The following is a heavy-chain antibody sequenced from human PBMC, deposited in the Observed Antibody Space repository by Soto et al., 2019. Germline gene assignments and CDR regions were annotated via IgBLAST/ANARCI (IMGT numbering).Heavy chain of an antibody. Sequence: EVQVVESGGGLVQPGGSLRLSCVASGLTFSSEWMNWVREAPGKGLEWVANISPEGSARHYVDSMKGRFAISRDNAKNSVYLLMNSLGVDDTALYYCMTGYGYWGLGTLVTVSS. V-gene: IGHV3-7*02. J-gene: IGHJ4*01. CDR1: GLTFSSEW. CDR3: MTGYGY. D-gene: IGHD3-9*01. CDR2: ISPEGSAR.